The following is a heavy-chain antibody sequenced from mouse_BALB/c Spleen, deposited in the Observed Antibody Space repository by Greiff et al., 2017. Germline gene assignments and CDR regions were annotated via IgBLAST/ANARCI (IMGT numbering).Heavy chain of an antibody. V-gene: IGHV1-87*01. CDR3: AREGDYYGSSTWYFDV. CDR1: GYTFTSYW. D-gene: IGHD1-1*01. CDR2: IYPGDGDT. Sequence: QVQLKESGAEMARPGASVKLSCKASGYTFTSYWMQWVKQRPGQGLEWIGAIYPGDGDTRYTQKFKGKATLTADKSSSTAYMQLSSLASEDSAVYYCAREGDYYGSSTWYFDVWGAGTTVTVSS. J-gene: IGHJ1*01.